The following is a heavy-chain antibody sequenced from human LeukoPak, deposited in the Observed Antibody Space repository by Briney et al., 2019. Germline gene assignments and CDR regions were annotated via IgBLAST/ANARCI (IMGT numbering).Heavy chain of an antibody. V-gene: IGHV3-48*01. J-gene: IGHJ5*02. CDR1: GFTFSSYS. CDR3: AKDLAFYGVNWFDP. D-gene: IGHD2/OR15-2a*01. CDR2: ISSSSSTI. Sequence: GGSLRLSCAASGFTFSSYSMNWVRQAPGKGLQWVSYISSSSSTIYYADSVKGRFTISRDNAKNSLYLQMNRLRAEDTAIYYCAKDLAFYGVNWFDPWGQGTLVTVSS.